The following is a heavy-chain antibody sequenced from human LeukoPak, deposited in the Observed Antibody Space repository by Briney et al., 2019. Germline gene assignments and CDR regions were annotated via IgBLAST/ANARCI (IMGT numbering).Heavy chain of an antibody. J-gene: IGHJ3*02. Sequence: SVKVSCKASGGTFSSYAISWVRQAPGQGLEWMGGIIPIFGTANYAQKFQGRVTITADKSTSTAYMELSSLRSEDTAVYYCAREPTTVTTFGAFDIWGQGTMVTVSS. V-gene: IGHV1-69*06. D-gene: IGHD4-17*01. CDR1: GGTFSSYA. CDR2: IIPIFGTA. CDR3: AREPTTVTTFGAFDI.